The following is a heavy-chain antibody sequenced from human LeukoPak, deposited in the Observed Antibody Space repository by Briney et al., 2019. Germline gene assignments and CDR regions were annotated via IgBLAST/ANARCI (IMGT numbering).Heavy chain of an antibody. J-gene: IGHJ4*02. Sequence: GGSLRLSCAASGFTFSSFSMNWVRQAPGKGLEWVSSISSGSGYIYYGDSVKGRFTLSRDNAKNSLYLQMNSLRAEDTAIYYCTKGRGTTGPYDYWGQGILVTVSS. CDR3: TKGRGTTGPYDY. CDR2: ISSGSGYI. D-gene: IGHD2-2*01. V-gene: IGHV3-21*01. CDR1: GFTFSSFS.